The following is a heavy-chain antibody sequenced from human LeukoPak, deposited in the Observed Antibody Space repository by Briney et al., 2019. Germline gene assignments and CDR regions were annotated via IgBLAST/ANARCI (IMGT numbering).Heavy chain of an antibody. CDR1: GGSISSYY. CDR2: IYYSGST. V-gene: IGHV4-59*01. Sequence: PSETLSLTCTVSGGSISSYYWSWIRQPPGKGLEWLGYIYYSGSTNYNPSLKSRVTISVDTSKNQFTLKLSSVTAADTAVYYCARECSSTSCYGGGFDYWSQGTLVTVSS. J-gene: IGHJ4*02. CDR3: ARECSSTSCYGGGFDY. D-gene: IGHD2-2*01.